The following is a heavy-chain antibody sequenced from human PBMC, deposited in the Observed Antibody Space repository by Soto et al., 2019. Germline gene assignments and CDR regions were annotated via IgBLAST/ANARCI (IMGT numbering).Heavy chain of an antibody. CDR3: TRAFYSGGYYTDS. Sequence: EVQLVESGGGLVQPGGSLRLSCAASGFTFSDHYMDWVRQAPGTGLEWVGRTRNKANSYTTEYAASVRGRFTISRDDSKNSLYLQMNSLKTEDTAMYYCTRAFYSGGYYTDSWGQGTLVTVAS. CDR1: GFTFSDHY. V-gene: IGHV3-72*01. J-gene: IGHJ4*02. D-gene: IGHD5-12*01. CDR2: TRNKANSYTT.